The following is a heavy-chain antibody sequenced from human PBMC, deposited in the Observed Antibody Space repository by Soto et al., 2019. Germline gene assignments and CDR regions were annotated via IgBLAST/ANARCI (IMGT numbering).Heavy chain of an antibody. V-gene: IGHV4-30-4*01. D-gene: IGHD3-10*01. CDR2: IYHSGTT. Sequence: QVQLQESGPGLVNPSQTLSLTCTVTGDSISSGDYYWSWIRQPPGKGLEWIGYIYHSGTTYYNPSLXXRXTRXVDTSKNQFSLKLSSVTAADTAVYYCARSGNYFEKWGQGILVTVSS. CDR1: GDSISSGDYY. CDR3: ARSGNYFEK. J-gene: IGHJ4*02.